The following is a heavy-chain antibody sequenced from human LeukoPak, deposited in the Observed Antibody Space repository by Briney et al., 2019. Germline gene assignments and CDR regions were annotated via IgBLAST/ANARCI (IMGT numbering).Heavy chain of an antibody. D-gene: IGHD3-22*01. CDR2: IYYSGST. V-gene: IGHV4-39*01. J-gene: IGHJ3*02. CDR1: GGSISSSSYY. CDR3: ARTITMIVEDAFDI. Sequence: SETLSLTCTVSGGSISSSSYYWGWIRQPPGKGLEWIGSIYYSGSTYYNPSLKSRVTISVDTSKNQFSLKLSSVTAADTAVYYSARTITMIVEDAFDIWGQGTMVTVSS.